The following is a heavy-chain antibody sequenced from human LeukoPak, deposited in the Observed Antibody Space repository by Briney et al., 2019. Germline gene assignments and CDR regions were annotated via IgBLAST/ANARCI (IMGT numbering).Heavy chain of an antibody. Sequence: GGSLRLSCAASGFSFSSYSMNWARQAPGKGLECVSYISSSGTTTYYADSVKGRFTISRDNAKNSLYLQMNSLRAEDTAVYYCARHRLGDYWGQGTLVTVSS. CDR2: ISSSGTTT. J-gene: IGHJ4*02. D-gene: IGHD3-22*01. CDR3: ARHRLGDY. V-gene: IGHV3-48*01. CDR1: GFSFSSYS.